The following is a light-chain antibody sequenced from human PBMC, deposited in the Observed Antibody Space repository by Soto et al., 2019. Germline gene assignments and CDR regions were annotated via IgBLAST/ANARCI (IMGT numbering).Light chain of an antibody. J-gene: IGKJ1*01. Sequence: ERVMTQSPAALSVSLGERATLSCRASKSVDNMLAWYQFKPGQAPRLLIYGASTRATGVPTRFSGSGSGTEFTLTIGSLHSEDFAVYYCLQYYGSPKTFGQGTEVEI. CDR2: GAS. CDR3: LQYYGSPKT. CDR1: KSVDNM. V-gene: IGKV3-15*01.